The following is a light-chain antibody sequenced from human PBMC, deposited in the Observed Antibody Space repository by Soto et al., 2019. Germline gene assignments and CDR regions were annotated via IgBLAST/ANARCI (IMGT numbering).Light chain of an antibody. Sequence: QSALTQPRSVSGSPVQSVTISCTGTSSDVGGYNYVSWYQQHPGKAPKLMIYDVSKRPSGVPDRFSGSKSGNTASLTISGLQAEDEADYYCCSYAGSYPYVFGAGTKVTVL. CDR3: CSYAGSYPYV. CDR1: SSDVGGYNY. V-gene: IGLV2-11*01. J-gene: IGLJ1*01. CDR2: DVS.